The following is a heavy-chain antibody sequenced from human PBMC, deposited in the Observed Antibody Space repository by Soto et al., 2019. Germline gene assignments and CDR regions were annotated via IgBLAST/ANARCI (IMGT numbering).Heavy chain of an antibody. Sequence: QVQLVQSGAEVKKPGASVKVSCKASGYTFTSYGISWVRQAPGQGLEWMGWISAYNGNTNYAQKLQGRVTMTTDTSTSTAYMELRSLRSDDTAVYYCARETYYDFWSGYSGSYYYYGMDVWGQGTTVTVSS. V-gene: IGHV1-18*01. J-gene: IGHJ6*02. D-gene: IGHD3-3*01. CDR2: ISAYNGNT. CDR3: ARETYYDFWSGYSGSYYYYGMDV. CDR1: GYTFTSYG.